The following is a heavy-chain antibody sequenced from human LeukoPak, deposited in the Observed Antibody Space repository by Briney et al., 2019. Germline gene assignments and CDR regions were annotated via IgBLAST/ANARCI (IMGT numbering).Heavy chain of an antibody. CDR2: ITTGRGET. J-gene: IGHJ4*02. CDR1: GYTFTDYA. CDR3: ARGGKQWRGGNYFDS. D-gene: IGHD6-19*01. V-gene: IGHV1-3*03. Sequence: GASVEVSCKASGYTFTDYALHWVRQAPGQRLEWMGWITTGRGETRYSQEFQRRITFTRDTSASTVYMDLSDLRSEDTAVYYCARGGKQWRGGNYFDSWGQGTLVAVSS.